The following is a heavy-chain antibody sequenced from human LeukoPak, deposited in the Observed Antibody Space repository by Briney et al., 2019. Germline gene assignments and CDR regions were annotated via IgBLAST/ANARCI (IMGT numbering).Heavy chain of an antibody. CDR1: GYRFTGYW. J-gene: IGHJ4*02. CDR2: IYPGDSDT. CDR3: ARPQGYSVNLPVTH. V-gene: IGHV5-51*01. D-gene: IGHD5-24*01. Sequence: GESLKISCKGSGYRFTGYWIGWVRQMPGKGLEWMGIIYPGDSDTRYSPSFQGQVTISADKSINTAYLQWSGLKASDTAMYYCARPQGYSVNLPVTHWGQGTLVTVSS.